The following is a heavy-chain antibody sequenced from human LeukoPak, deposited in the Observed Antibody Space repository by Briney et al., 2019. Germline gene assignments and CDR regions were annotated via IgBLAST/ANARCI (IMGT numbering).Heavy chain of an antibody. CDR2: ISSSSSYI. CDR3: ARDHQDSSSWYSSRWFDP. CDR1: GFTFSSYS. V-gene: IGHV3-21*01. J-gene: IGHJ5*02. D-gene: IGHD6-13*01. Sequence: GGSLRLSCAASGFTFSSYSMNWVRQAPGKGLEWVSSISSSSSYIYYADSVKGRFTISRDNAKNSLYLQMNSLRAEDTAVYYCARDHQDSSSWYSSRWFDPWGQGTLVTVSS.